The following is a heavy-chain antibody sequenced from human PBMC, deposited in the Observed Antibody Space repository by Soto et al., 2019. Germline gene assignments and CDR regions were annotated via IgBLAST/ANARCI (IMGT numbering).Heavy chain of an antibody. V-gene: IGHV4-34*01. CDR2: INHSGST. CDR3: ARAYSRRPDARDFDY. Sequence: SETLSLTCAVYCGSFSGYYWSWIRQPPGKGLEWIGEINHSGSTNYNPSLKSRVTISVDTSKNQFSLKLSSVTAADTAVYYCARAYSRRPDARDFDYWGQGTLVTVSS. CDR1: CGSFSGYY. D-gene: IGHD6-13*01. J-gene: IGHJ4*02.